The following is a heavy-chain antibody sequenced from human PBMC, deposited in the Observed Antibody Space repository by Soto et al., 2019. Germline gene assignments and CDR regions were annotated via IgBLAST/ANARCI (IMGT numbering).Heavy chain of an antibody. Sequence: QVHLVQSGPEVREPGSSVKVSCKASGGSFSSDAITWVRQAPGQGLEWIGEIIPMFDTTNYAPEFQGRVTITAYTATTTVYMEVNRLTPDDTAVYYCAREVVTETTLGYFDFWGQGALVTVSS. CDR1: GGSFSSDA. D-gene: IGHD2-21*02. CDR3: AREVVTETTLGYFDF. V-gene: IGHV1-69*06. J-gene: IGHJ4*02. CDR2: IIPMFDTT.